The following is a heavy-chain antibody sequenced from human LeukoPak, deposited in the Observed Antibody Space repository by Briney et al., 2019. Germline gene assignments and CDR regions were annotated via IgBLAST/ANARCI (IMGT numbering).Heavy chain of an antibody. V-gene: IGHV4-34*01. CDR2: INHSGST. CDR3: AKGGGGSSREY. D-gene: IGHD3-16*01. J-gene: IGHJ4*02. CDR1: GGSFSGYY. Sequence: PSETLSLTCAVYGGSFSGYYWSWIRQPPGKGLEWIGEINHSGSTNYNPSLKSRVTISVDTSKNQFSLKLSSVTAADTAVYYCAKGGGGSSREYWGQGTLVTVSS.